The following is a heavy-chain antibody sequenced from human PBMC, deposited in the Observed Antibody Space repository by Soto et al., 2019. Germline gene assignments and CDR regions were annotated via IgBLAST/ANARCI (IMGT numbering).Heavy chain of an antibody. V-gene: IGHV3-23*01. CDR1: GFTFSSYA. CDR3: AKDPLDSSSWYGGSWFYP. D-gene: IGHD6-13*01. CDR2: ISGSGGST. J-gene: IGHJ5*02. Sequence: GSLRQSCAASGFTFSSYAMSLVRQAPGKGLEWVSAISGSGGSTYYADSVKGRFTISRDNSKNTLYLQMNSPRAEDTAVYYCAKDPLDSSSWYGGSWFYPWGQVTLVTVS.